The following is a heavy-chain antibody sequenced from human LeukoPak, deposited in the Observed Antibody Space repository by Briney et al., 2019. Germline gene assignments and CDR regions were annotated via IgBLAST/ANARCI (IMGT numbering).Heavy chain of an antibody. J-gene: IGHJ1*01. CDR3: ARGPWYDFWSGYYPAEYFQH. CDR2: INHSGST. D-gene: IGHD3-3*01. CDR1: GGSFSGYY. V-gene: IGHV4-34*01. Sequence: SETLSLTCAVYGGSFSGYYWSWIRQPPGKGLEWIGEINHSGSTNYNPSLKSRVTISVDTSKNQFSLKLNSVTAADTAVYYCARGPWYDFWSGYYPAEYFQHWGQGTLVTVSS.